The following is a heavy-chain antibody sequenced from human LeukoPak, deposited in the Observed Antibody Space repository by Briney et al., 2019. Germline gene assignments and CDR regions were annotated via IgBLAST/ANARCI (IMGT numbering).Heavy chain of an antibody. V-gene: IGHV3-74*01. CDR3: AREDFNDYYFDY. CDR1: GFTFRRYW. Sequence: GRTLRLSCAASGFTFRRYWMHWGRQAPGKGLVWVSRSNSDGSSTTSADSVKGRFTGSRDNAKNTLCLQMNSLRAEDTAVYYCAREDFNDYYFDYWGQGTLVTVSS. J-gene: IGHJ4*02. CDR2: SNSDGSST. D-gene: IGHD2-21*02.